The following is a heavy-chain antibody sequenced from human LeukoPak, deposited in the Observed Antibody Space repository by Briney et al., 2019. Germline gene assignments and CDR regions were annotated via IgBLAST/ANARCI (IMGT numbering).Heavy chain of an antibody. J-gene: IGHJ4*02. CDR2: ITTTSSYI. Sequence: GGSLRLSCAASGFTFSSYSFNWVRQAPGKGLEWVSSITTTSSYIWYADSVKGRFTISRDNPRNSLYLQMNSLRAEDTAVYYCARDIGGSYTAIDYWGQGTLVTVSS. CDR1: GFTFSSYS. V-gene: IGHV3-21*01. D-gene: IGHD1-26*01. CDR3: ARDIGGSYTAIDY.